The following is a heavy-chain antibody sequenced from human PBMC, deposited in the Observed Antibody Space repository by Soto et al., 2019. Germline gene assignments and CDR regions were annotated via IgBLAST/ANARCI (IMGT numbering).Heavy chain of an antibody. D-gene: IGHD6-6*01. J-gene: IGHJ4*02. Sequence: GGALRLSCAASGFTFSDYWMSWVRQAPGKGLEWVANIKQDGSEKYYVDSVKGRFTISRDIAENSLYLQMNSLRAEDTAVYYCARARPSAYTRSFDYWGQGTLVTVSS. CDR1: GFTFSDYW. CDR3: ARARPSAYTRSFDY. V-gene: IGHV3-7*01. CDR2: IKQDGSEK.